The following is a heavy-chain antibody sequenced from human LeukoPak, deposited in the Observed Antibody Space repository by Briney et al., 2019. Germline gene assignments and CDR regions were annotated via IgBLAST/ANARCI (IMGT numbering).Heavy chain of an antibody. D-gene: IGHD6-13*01. J-gene: IGHJ4*02. CDR2: INSDGSST. Sequence: GGSLRLSCAASGFTFSSYWMHWVRQAPGKGLVWVSRINSDGSSTSYADTVKGRFTISRDNAKNTLYLQMNSLRAEDTAVYYCARDKSSSWYFDYWGQGTLVTVSS. V-gene: IGHV3-74*01. CDR3: ARDKSSSWYFDY. CDR1: GFTFSSYW.